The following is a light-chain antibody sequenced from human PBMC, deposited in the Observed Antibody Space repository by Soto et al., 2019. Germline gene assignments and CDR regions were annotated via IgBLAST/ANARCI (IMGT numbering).Light chain of an antibody. CDR2: AAS. CDR3: HPTYSNRPLI. J-gene: IGKJ4*01. CDR1: QTISNY. Sequence: DIPMTLSPSSLSASLGDRVTITCRASQTISNYLNWYQQKPGQTPKLLIYAASSLQTGVPSRFSGSGSGTDFTLTISSLQPEDFAIYYCHPTYSNRPLIFGVGTKVDI. V-gene: IGKV1-39*01.